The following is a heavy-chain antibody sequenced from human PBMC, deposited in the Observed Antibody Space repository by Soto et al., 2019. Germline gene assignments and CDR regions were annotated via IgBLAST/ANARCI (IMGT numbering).Heavy chain of an antibody. CDR2: IYYSGST. Sequence: PDTFSLTCAVSGGYISNDYYYWGLIRQPPGKGLEWIGTIYYSGSTHDNPSLKSRVTISVDTSKNQLSLRLASVTAADTGVYYCARHTEYDCAYRGWFDPWGQGILVSVSS. J-gene: IGHJ5*02. CDR3: ARHTEYDCAYRGWFDP. V-gene: IGHV4-39*01. D-gene: IGHD3-10*01. CDR1: GGYISNDYYY.